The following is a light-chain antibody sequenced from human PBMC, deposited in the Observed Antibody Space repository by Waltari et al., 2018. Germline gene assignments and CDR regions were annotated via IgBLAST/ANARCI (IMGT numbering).Light chain of an antibody. Sequence: QSVLTQPPSVSGAPGQRVTISCTGSSSNIGAGHDVHWYQQLPGTAPKLLIYANNNRPSGVPDRFSGSKSGTSASLAITGLQAEDEADYYCQSYDNSLSGSRVFGGGTKLTVL. CDR3: QSYDNSLSGSRV. CDR2: ANN. CDR1: SSNIGAGHD. J-gene: IGLJ3*02. V-gene: IGLV1-40*01.